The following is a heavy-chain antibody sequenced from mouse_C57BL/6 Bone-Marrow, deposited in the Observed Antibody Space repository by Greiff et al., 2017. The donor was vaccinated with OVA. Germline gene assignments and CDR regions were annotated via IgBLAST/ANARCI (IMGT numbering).Heavy chain of an antibody. J-gene: IGHJ3*01. Sequence: EVQLQQSGPELVKPGASVKISCKASGYTFTDYYMNWVKQSHGKSLEWIGDINPNNGGTSYNQKFKGKATLTVDKSSSTAYMELRSLTSDDSAVYSCASGGSNYVWFAYWGQGTLVTVSA. CDR1: GYTFTDYY. CDR2: INPNNGGT. V-gene: IGHV1-26*01. CDR3: ASGGSNYVWFAY. D-gene: IGHD2-5*01.